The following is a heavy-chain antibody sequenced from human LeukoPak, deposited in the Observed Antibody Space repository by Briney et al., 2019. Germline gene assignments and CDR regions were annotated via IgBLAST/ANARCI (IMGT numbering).Heavy chain of an antibody. J-gene: IGHJ6*03. CDR2: INHSGST. CDR1: GGSFSGYY. V-gene: IGHV4-34*01. CDR3: GIVGATSRPYYYYYMDV. Sequence: SETLSLTCAVSGGSFSGYYWSWIRQPPGKGLEWIGEINHSGSTNYNPSLKSRVTISVDTSKNQFSLKLSSVTAADTAVYYCGIVGATSRPYYYYYMDVWGKRTTVTVSS. D-gene: IGHD1-26*01.